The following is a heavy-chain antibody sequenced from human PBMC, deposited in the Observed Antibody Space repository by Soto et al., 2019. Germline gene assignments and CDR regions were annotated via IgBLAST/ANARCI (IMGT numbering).Heavy chain of an antibody. CDR2: IIPLFDAT. J-gene: IGHJ4*02. CDR3: ARDRSSSWYKGTFYFDS. CDR1: GGTFTTYD. Sequence: QGQLVQSGAEVRKPGSSVKVSCKASGGTFTTYDISWVRQAPGQGLEWMGGIIPLFDATKYAQKFQGRVTITADKSTGTAYMELSSLRSEDTAMYYCARDRSSSWYKGTFYFDSWGQGTLVTVSS. V-gene: IGHV1-69*06. D-gene: IGHD6-19*01.